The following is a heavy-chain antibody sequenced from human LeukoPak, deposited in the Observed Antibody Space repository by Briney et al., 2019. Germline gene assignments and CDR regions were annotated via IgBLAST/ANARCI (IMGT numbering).Heavy chain of an antibody. Sequence: TSETLSLTCTVSGGSISSYYWSWIRQPAGKGLEWIGRIYTSGSTNYNPSLKSRVTMSVDTSKNQLSLKLSSVTAADTAVYYCARVGWELNFDYWGQGTLVTVSS. J-gene: IGHJ4*02. CDR2: IYTSGST. D-gene: IGHD1-26*01. V-gene: IGHV4-4*07. CDR1: GGSISSYY. CDR3: ARVGWELNFDY.